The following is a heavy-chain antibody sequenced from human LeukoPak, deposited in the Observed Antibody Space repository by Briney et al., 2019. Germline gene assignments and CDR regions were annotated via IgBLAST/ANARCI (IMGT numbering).Heavy chain of an antibody. J-gene: IGHJ5*01. Sequence: PGGSLRLSCAVSGFTFSDYDMSWIRQAPGKALEWVSYISSSGSTIYYADSVKGRFTISRDNAKNSLYLQMNSLIAEDTAVYYCAKDRGMRQVWNWFDSCGQGTLVTVSS. D-gene: IGHD1-1*01. CDR2: ISSSGSTI. V-gene: IGHV3-11*04. CDR3: AKDRGMRQVWNWFDS. CDR1: GFTFSDYD.